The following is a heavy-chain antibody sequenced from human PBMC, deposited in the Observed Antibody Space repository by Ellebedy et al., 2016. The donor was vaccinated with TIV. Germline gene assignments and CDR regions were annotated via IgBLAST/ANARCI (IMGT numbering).Heavy chain of an antibody. V-gene: IGHV3-48*02. CDR2: ISSSSSNI. CDR3: AKDPAQWLPPSYYFDY. D-gene: IGHD5-12*01. Sequence: GGSLRLXXAASGFTFSSYSMSWVRQAPGKGLEWVSYISSSSSNIYYADSVKGRFTISRDNAKNLMYLQMNSLRDEDTAVYYCAKDPAQWLPPSYYFDYWGQGTLVTVSS. CDR1: GFTFSSYS. J-gene: IGHJ4*02.